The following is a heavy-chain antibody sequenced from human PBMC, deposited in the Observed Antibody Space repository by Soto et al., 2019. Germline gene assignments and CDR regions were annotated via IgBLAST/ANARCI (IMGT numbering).Heavy chain of an antibody. CDR1: GGSIRTSSYY. Sequence: SETLSLTCTVSGGSIRTSSYYWGWVRQPAGKEPEWIGSIYYTGSLFYNPSLMSRVTVSVDMSKNQFSLKLSSASAADTAVYYCARHENRTPNFDSWGQGTLVTVSS. V-gene: IGHV4-39*01. D-gene: IGHD1-1*01. CDR2: IYYTGSL. CDR3: ARHENRTPNFDS. J-gene: IGHJ4*02.